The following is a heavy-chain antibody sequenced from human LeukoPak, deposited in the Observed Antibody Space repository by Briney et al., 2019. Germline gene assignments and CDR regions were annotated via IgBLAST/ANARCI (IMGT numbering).Heavy chain of an antibody. CDR3: ARLTVVMVYSIQENWLDP. V-gene: IGHV1-18*01. CDR1: GYTFTSYA. J-gene: IGHJ5*02. D-gene: IGHD2-8*01. CDR2: ISGHNGNT. Sequence: ASVKVSCKASGYTFTSYAISWVRQAPGQGLEWMGWISGHNGNTNYAHKFRGRVTMTTDTSTSTAYMELRSLRTDDTAVYYCARLTVVMVYSIQENWLDPWGQGTLVTVSS.